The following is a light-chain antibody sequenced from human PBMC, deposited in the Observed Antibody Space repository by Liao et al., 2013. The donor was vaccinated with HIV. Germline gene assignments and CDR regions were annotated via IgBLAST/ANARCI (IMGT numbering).Light chain of an antibody. V-gene: IGLV3-25*03. J-gene: IGLJ3*02. CDR2: KDS. CDR3: LSADTRSAYWV. Sequence: SYELTQPPSVSVSPGQTARITCSGDALPKQYAYWYQQKPGQAPVLVIYKDSERPSGIPDRFSGSSSGTKATLTISGVQAEDEADYYCLSADTRSAYWVFGGGTKLTVL. CDR1: ALPKQY.